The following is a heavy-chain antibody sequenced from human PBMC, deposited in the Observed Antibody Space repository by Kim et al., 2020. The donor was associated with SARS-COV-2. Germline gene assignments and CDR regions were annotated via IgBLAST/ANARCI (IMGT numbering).Heavy chain of an antibody. Sequence: GGSLRLSCAASGFTFSSYSMNWVRQAPGKGLEWVSSISSSSSYIYYADSVKGRFTISRDNAKNSLYLQMNSLRAEDTAVYYCARDSEYFDWLFNPLDYWGQGTLVTVSS. CDR3: ARDSEYFDWLFNPLDY. CDR1: GFTFSSYS. D-gene: IGHD3-9*01. J-gene: IGHJ4*02. V-gene: IGHV3-21*01. CDR2: ISSSSSYI.